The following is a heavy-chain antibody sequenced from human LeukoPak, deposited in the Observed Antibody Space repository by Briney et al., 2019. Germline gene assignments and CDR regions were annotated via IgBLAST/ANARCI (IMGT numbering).Heavy chain of an antibody. D-gene: IGHD3/OR15-3a*01. CDR3: VREGPRGLAFDI. J-gene: IGHJ3*02. CDR2: IRASGGST. CDR1: GFTFRSHD. V-gene: IGHV3-23*01. Sequence: GGSLRLSCAVSGFTFRSHDMSWVRQAPGKGLEWVSGIRASGGSTFYADSVKGRFTISRDNSKNTLYLQMNGLRVEDTAVYYCVREGPRGLAFDIWGQGTMVTVSS.